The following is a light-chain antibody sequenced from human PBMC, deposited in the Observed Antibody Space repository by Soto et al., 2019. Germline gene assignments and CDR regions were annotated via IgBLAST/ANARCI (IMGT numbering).Light chain of an antibody. J-gene: IGKJ4*01. CDR2: MAS. CDR3: QQYNSLSSVS. CDR1: QSITNW. Sequence: DIQLTQSPSTLSASVGDRVTITCRASQSITNWLAWYQQKPGKAPKVLIHMASSLKSGVPSRFSGSGSWTEFTLTIISLQPDDSATYYCQQYNSLSSVSFGGGTKVEI. V-gene: IGKV1-5*03.